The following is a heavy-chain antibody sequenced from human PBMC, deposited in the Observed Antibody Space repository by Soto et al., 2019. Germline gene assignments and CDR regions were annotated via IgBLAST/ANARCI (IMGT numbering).Heavy chain of an antibody. CDR3: ARDRRTVIAAAGTPHNWFDP. CDR2: INPNSGGT. CDR1: GYTFTGYY. Sequence: ASVKVSCKASGYTFTGYYMHWVRQAPGQRIEMMGWINPNSGGTNYAQKFQGWVTMTRDTSISTAYMELSRLRSDDTAVYYCARDRRTVIAAAGTPHNWFDPWGQGTLVTVSS. J-gene: IGHJ5*02. D-gene: IGHD6-13*01. V-gene: IGHV1-2*04.